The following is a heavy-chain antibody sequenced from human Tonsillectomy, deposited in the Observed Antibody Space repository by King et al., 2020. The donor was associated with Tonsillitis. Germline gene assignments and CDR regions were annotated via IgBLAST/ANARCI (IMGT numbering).Heavy chain of an antibody. CDR2: IRSKTNSHAT. D-gene: IGHD6-6*01. Sequence: VQLVESGGGLVQPGGSLKVSCAASGFTFSDSVIHWVRQASGKGLEWVGRIRSKTNSHATVYAASVKGRFTISRDDSKNTAYRQMNSLKTEDTAVYYCIRGGSSGYYYGMDVWGQGTTVTVSS. V-gene: IGHV3-73*02. CDR3: IRGGSSGYYYGMDV. CDR1: GFTFSDSV. J-gene: IGHJ6*02.